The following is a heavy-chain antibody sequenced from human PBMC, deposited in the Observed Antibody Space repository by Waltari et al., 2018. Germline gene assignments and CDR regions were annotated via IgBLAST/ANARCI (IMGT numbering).Heavy chain of an antibody. CDR3: ARGQQLAYYYYYYGMDV. Sequence: QVQLQESGPGLVKPSETLSLTCTVSGGSVSSGSYYWSWIRQPPGKGLAWIGYIYYSGSTNYNPSLKSRVTISVDTSKNQFSLKLNSVTAADTAVYYCARGQQLAYYYYYYGMDVWGQGTTVTVSS. CDR1: GGSVSSGSYY. J-gene: IGHJ6*02. CDR2: IYYSGST. D-gene: IGHD6-13*01. V-gene: IGHV4-61*01.